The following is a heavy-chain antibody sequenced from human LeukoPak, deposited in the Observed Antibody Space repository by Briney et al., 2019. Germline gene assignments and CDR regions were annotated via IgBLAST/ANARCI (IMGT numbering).Heavy chain of an antibody. V-gene: IGHV4-59*01. Sequence: SETLSLTCTVSGGSISSYYWSWIRQPPGKGLEWIGYIYYSGSTNYNPSLKSRVTISVDTSKNQFSLKLSSVTAADTAVYYCARGALSQGWFDPWGQGTLVTVSS. D-gene: IGHD3-16*02. CDR3: ARGALSQGWFDP. CDR1: GGSISSYY. J-gene: IGHJ5*02. CDR2: IYYSGST.